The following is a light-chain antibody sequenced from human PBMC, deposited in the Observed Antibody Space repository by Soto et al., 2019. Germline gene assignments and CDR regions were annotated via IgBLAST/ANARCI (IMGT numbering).Light chain of an antibody. Sequence: QFVLTQPASVSGSPGQSITISCTGTSSDVGGYNYVSWYQQHPGKAPKLMIYDVSNRPSGVSNRFSGSKSGNTASLTISGLQAEDEADYYCSSYTSSSTLYVFGPGTKVTVL. CDR3: SSYTSSSTLYV. J-gene: IGLJ1*01. CDR2: DVS. V-gene: IGLV2-14*01. CDR1: SSDVGGYNY.